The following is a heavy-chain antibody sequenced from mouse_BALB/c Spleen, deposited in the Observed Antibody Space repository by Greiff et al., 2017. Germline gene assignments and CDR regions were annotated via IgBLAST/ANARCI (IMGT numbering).Heavy chain of an antibody. CDR3: ARGGSLSLQGRDFDV. J-gene: IGHJ1*01. D-gene: IGHD1-2*01. CDR2: ISSGGST. Sequence: EVQVVESGGGLVKPGGSLKLSCAASGFTFSSYAMSWVRQTPEKRLEWVASISSGGSTYYPDSVKGRFTISSDNARNILYLQMSNLRSEDTAMYYCARGGSLSLQGRDFDVWGAGTTVTVSS. CDR1: GFTFSSYA. V-gene: IGHV5-6-5*01.